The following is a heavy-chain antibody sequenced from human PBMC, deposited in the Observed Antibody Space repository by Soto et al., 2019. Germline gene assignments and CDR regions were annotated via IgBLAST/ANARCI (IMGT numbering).Heavy chain of an antibody. V-gene: IGHV3-30*18. Sequence: QVQLVESGGGVVQPGRSLRLSCVASGFSFSTYGMHWVRQAPGKGLEWVAFVSSAGDKEYYGDSVKGRFTVSRDNFNNHLCQQMNSVRAEDTAVYYCGKDLAIASRLALNYWGEGSLVTVSS. CDR1: GFSFSTYG. D-gene: IGHD6-19*01. CDR2: VSSAGDKE. CDR3: GKDLAIASRLALNY. J-gene: IGHJ4*02.